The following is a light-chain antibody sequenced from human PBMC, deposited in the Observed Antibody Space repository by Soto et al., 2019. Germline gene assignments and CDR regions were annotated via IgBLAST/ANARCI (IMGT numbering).Light chain of an antibody. CDR1: QSLSTY. Sequence: DIQLTQSPSSLSASVGDRITITYRASQSLSTYLNWYQHKPGEAPTPLVYDSSTLQSGVPSRFSGSGVGAECTLTVSSLQPEDFATHYCQQSYSNPTWTFGQGTKVEIK. V-gene: IGKV1-39*01. CDR3: QQSYSNPTWT. J-gene: IGKJ1*01. CDR2: DSS.